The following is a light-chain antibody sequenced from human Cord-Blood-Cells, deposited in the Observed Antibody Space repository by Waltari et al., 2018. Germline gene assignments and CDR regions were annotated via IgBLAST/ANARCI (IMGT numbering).Light chain of an antibody. Sequence: QSALTQPASVSGSPGQSITISCTGTSSDVGSYNLVSWYPQHPGKAPKLMIYEVSKRPAGVSNRFAGSKSGNTGSVTISGRQAEDEADYYCCSYAGSSTLVFGGGTKLTVL. CDR3: CSYAGSSTLV. V-gene: IGLV2-23*02. CDR1: SSDVGSYNL. J-gene: IGLJ3*02. CDR2: EVS.